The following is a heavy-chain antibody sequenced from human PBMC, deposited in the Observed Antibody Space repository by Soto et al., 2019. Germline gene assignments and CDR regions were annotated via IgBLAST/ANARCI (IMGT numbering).Heavy chain of an antibody. V-gene: IGHV4-34*01. CDR1: GGSFSGYY. CDR2: INHSGST. CDR3: ARGGRYYYGSGSRMALDY. D-gene: IGHD3-10*01. Sequence: PSETLSLTCAVYGGSFSGYYWSWIRQPPGKGLEWIGEINHSGSTNYNPSLKSRVTISVDTSKNQFSLKLSSVTAADTAVYYCARGGRYYYGSGSRMALDYWGQGTLVTVSS. J-gene: IGHJ4*02.